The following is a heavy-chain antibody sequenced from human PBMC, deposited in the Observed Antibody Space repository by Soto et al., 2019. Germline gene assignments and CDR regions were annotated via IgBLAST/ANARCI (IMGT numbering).Heavy chain of an antibody. CDR3: ARGRTDRNWFDP. V-gene: IGHV1-8*01. J-gene: IGHJ5*02. CDR2: MNPNSGNT. CDR1: GYTFTRYD. Sequence: ASVKVSCKASGYTFTRYDINWVRQATGQGLEWMGWMNPNSGNTGYAQKFQGRVTMTRSTSISTAYMELSSLRSEDTAVYYCARGRTDRNWFDPWGQGTLVTVSS.